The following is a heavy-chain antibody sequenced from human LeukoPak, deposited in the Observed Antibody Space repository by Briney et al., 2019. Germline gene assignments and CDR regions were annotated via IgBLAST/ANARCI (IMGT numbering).Heavy chain of an antibody. CDR1: GFTFSSYA. V-gene: IGHV3-23*01. J-gene: IGHJ4*02. CDR2: ISGSGGST. Sequence: PGGSLRLSCAASGFTFSSYAMNWVRQAPGKGLEWVSTISGSGGSTYYADSVKGRFTISSDNSKNTLYLQMNSLRAEDTAVYYCAKALGGSGSNFDYWGQGTLVTVSS. CDR3: AKALGGSGSNFDY. D-gene: IGHD3-10*01.